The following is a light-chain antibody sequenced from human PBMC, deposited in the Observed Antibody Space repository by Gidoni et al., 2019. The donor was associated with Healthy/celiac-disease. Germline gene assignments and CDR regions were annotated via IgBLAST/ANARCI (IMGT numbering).Light chain of an antibody. J-gene: IGKJ2*01. CDR3: QQYYSSPQT. CDR2: WAS. Sequence: DIVMTQSPDSLAVSLGERATINCKSSQSVVYSSNNKNYLAWYQQKPGQPPKLLIYWASTRESGVPDRFSGSGSGTDFTLTISSLQAEDVAVYYCQQYYSSPQTFXQXTKLEIK. V-gene: IGKV4-1*01. CDR1: QSVVYSSNNKNY.